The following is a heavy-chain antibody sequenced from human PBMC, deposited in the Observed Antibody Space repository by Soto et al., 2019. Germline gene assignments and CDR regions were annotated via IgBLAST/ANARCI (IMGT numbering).Heavy chain of an antibody. Sequence: GGSLRLSCAASGFTVSSYSMNWVRQAPGKGLEWVSSISSSSSYIYYAASVKGRFTISRDNAKNSLYLQMNSLRAEDTAVYYCARDPSIAARDAFDIWGQGTMVTVSS. J-gene: IGHJ3*02. V-gene: IGHV3-21*01. CDR2: ISSSSSYI. CDR3: ARDPSIAARDAFDI. D-gene: IGHD6-6*01. CDR1: GFTVSSYS.